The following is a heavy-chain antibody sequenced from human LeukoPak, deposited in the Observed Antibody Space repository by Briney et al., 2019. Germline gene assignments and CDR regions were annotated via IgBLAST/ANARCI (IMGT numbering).Heavy chain of an antibody. CDR2: IYYSGST. CDR1: AASISSSSYY. D-gene: IGHD4-17*01. V-gene: IGHV4-39*01. Sequence: SETLSLTCTISAASISSSSYYWGWIRQPPGKGLEWIGSIYYSGSTYYNPSLKSRVTISVDTSKNQYSLKLSSVTAADTAVYYCARLGDYFGSTGQIDYWGQGTLVTVSS. J-gene: IGHJ4*02. CDR3: ARLGDYFGSTGQIDY.